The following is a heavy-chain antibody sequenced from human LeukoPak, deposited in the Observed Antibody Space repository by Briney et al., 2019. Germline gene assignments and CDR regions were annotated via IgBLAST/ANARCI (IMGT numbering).Heavy chain of an antibody. J-gene: IGHJ6*02. Sequence: GASVKVSCKASGYTFTSYGISWVRQAPGQGLEWMGWISAYNGNTNYAQKLQGRVTMTTDTSTSTAYTELRSLRSDDTAVYYCARDLGYCSSTSCYKGYGMDVWGQGTTVTVSS. CDR1: GYTFTSYG. D-gene: IGHD2-2*02. CDR2: ISAYNGNT. V-gene: IGHV1-18*01. CDR3: ARDLGYCSSTSCYKGYGMDV.